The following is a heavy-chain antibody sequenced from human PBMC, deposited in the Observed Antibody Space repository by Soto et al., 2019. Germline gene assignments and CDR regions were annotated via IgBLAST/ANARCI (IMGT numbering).Heavy chain of an antibody. Sequence: PGGSLRLSCAASGFTFSTYEFNWVRQAPGRGLEWISYISVSGNIIKYAESGKGRFTISRDNAENSLHLHMSNLRVDDTALYFCVRDTMRASAAASLDYWGQGTQVTVSS. J-gene: IGHJ4*02. CDR1: GFTFSTYE. D-gene: IGHD2-2*01. V-gene: IGHV3-48*03. CDR2: ISVSGNII. CDR3: VRDTMRASAAASLDY.